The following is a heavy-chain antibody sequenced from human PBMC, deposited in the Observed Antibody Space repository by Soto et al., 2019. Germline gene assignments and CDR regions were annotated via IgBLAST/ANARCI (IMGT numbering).Heavy chain of an antibody. CDR3: ARGDATKIIVTTYYSLDV. J-gene: IGHJ6*02. CDR2: IIPVFGTP. V-gene: IGHV1-69*13. CDR1: GDSFKTYS. D-gene: IGHD3-22*01. Sequence: SVKVSCKSSGDSFKTYSLSWVRQAPGQGLEWMGGIIPVFGTPHYAQKFQDRVTITADESTSTVYMEVSSLTSDDTAVYYCARGDATKIIVTTYYSLDVWGQGTTVTVSS.